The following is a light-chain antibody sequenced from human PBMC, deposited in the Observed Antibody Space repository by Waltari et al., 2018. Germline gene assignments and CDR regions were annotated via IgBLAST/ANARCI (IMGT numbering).Light chain of an antibody. CDR1: ALPTQY. CDR3: QSSDSSGSYPFVV. J-gene: IGLJ2*01. CDR2: KDN. V-gene: IGLV3-25*03. Sequence: SYELTQPPSVSVSPGQTARITCPGDALPTQYAYWYQQKAGQAPVVVIYKDNERPSGIPERFSGSSSGTTVTLTISGVQAEDEADYYCQSSDSSGSYPFVVFGGGTKLTVL.